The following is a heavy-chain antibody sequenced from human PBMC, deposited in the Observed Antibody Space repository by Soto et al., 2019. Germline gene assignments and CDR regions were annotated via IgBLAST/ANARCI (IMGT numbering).Heavy chain of an antibody. CDR2: IYYSGYT. CDR1: GGSISSGDYN. J-gene: IGHJ4*02. D-gene: IGHD4-17*01. CDR3: ARCGDYVPFDY. Sequence: QVQLQESGPGLVKASQTLSLTCTVSGGSISSGDYNWSWIRQPPGKGLEWIGYIYYSGYTYNNPSLKSRVTISVATSKNQFSPKLSSVTAADTAVYYCARCGDYVPFDYWGQGTLVTVSS. V-gene: IGHV4-30-4*01.